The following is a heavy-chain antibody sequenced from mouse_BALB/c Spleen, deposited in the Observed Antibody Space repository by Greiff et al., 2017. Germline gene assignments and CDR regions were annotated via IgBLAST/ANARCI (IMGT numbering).Heavy chain of an antibody. CDR2: ISSGGSYT. CDR1: GFTFSSYT. Sequence: EVQGVESGGGLVKPGGSLKLSCAASGFTFSSYTMSWVRQTPEKRLEWVATISSGGSYTYYPDSVKGRFTISRDNAKNTLYLQMSSLKSEDTAMYYCTRSTMITTFAYWGQGTLVTVSA. CDR3: TRSTMITTFAY. D-gene: IGHD2-4*01. J-gene: IGHJ3*01. V-gene: IGHV5-6-4*01.